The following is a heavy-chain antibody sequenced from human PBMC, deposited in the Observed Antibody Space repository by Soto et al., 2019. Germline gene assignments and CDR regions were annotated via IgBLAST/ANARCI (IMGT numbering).Heavy chain of an antibody. V-gene: IGHV1-18*04. CDR1: GYSFTSYG. CDR3: ARGGAFDI. D-gene: IGHD3-10*01. J-gene: IGHJ3*02. CDR2: ISVNNGNT. Sequence: QVQLVQSGSEVGKPGASVKVSCKSSGYSFTSYGISWVRQAPGQGLEWMGWISVNNGNTNYAQSLQDRVTMTTDTSTSTAYMELRRLTSDDTAIYYCARGGAFDIWGQGTLVTVS.